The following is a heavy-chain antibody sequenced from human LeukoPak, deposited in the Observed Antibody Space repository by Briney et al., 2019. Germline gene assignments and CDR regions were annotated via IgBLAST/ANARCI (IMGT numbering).Heavy chain of an antibody. CDR3: AKGEAKIVVVGAAMDV. CDR2: IRYDGSNK. V-gene: IGHV3-30*02. CDR1: GFTFSSYG. D-gene: IGHD2-15*01. Sequence: PGGSLRLSCAASGFTFSSYGMHWVRQAPGKGLEWVAFIRYDGSNKYYADSVKGRFTISRDNSKNTLYLQMNSLRAEDTAVYYCAKGEAKIVVVGAAMDVWGKRTTVTVSS. J-gene: IGHJ6*04.